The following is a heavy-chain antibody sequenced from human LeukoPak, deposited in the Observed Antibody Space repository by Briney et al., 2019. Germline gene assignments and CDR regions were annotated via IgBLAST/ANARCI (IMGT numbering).Heavy chain of an antibody. D-gene: IGHD6-19*01. Sequence: ASVKVSCKASGYTFTTHYMHWVRQAPGQGLEWMGIINPSGGSTSYAQKFQGRVTMTRDTSASTVYMGLSNLRFEDTAVYYYARVLVGGYGGVGDYWGQGTLVTVSS. CDR2: INPSGGST. CDR3: ARVLVGGYGGVGDY. CDR1: GYTFTTHY. V-gene: IGHV1-46*01. J-gene: IGHJ4*02.